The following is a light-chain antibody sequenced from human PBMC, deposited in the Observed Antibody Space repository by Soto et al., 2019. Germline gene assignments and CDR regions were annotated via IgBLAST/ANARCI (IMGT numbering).Light chain of an antibody. V-gene: IGLV4-69*01. J-gene: IGLJ2*01. CDR3: QTWGTGFRV. CDR1: SGHSSYT. CDR2: LNSDGSH. Sequence: QPVLNQSPSASASLGASVKLTCTLSSGHSSYTIAWHQQQPEKGPRYLMKLNSDGSHSKGDGIPDRFSGSSSGAERYLTISSLQSEDEADYYCQTWGTGFRVFGGGTKLTVL.